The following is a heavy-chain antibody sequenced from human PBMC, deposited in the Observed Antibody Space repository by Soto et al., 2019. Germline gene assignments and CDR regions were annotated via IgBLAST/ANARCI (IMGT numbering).Heavy chain of an antibody. Sequence: SVKVSCKASGGTFSSYAIRWVRQAPGQGLEWMGGIIPIFGIANYAQKFQGRVTITADKSTSTAYMELSSLRSEDTAVYYCARAIFGVVPKWFDTWGQGTLVTVSS. V-gene: IGHV1-69*10. CDR2: IIPIFGIA. CDR1: GGTFSSYA. J-gene: IGHJ5*02. D-gene: IGHD3-3*01. CDR3: ARAIFGVVPKWFDT.